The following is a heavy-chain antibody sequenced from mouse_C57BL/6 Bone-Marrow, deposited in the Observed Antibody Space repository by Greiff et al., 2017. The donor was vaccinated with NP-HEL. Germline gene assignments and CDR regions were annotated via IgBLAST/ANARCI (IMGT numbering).Heavy chain of an antibody. J-gene: IGHJ4*01. V-gene: IGHV14-4*01. D-gene: IGHD1-1*01. Sequence: VQLQQSGAELVRPGASVKLSCTVSGFNIKDDYTHWVKQRPEQGLELIGWIDPENGDTEYASKFQGKATITADTSSNTAYLQLSSLTSEDTAVYYCTTGGSSPYAMDYWGQGTSVTVSS. CDR3: TTGGSSPYAMDY. CDR1: GFNIKDDY. CDR2: IDPENGDT.